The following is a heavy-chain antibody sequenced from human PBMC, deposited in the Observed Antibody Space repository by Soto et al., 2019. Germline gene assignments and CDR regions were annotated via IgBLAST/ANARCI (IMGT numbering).Heavy chain of an antibody. CDR2: IIPIFGTT. D-gene: IGHD2-15*01. V-gene: IGHV1-69*13. Sequence: SVKVSCKASGGTLSSYVISWVLQAPGQGLEWMGGIIPIFGTTTYGEKFQGIVTITADESTSTTYMELSSLKSEDTGVYYCARDPRQDCSGETCYYSWGQGTLVTVYS. J-gene: IGHJ4*02. CDR1: GGTLSSYV. CDR3: ARDPRQDCSGETCYYS.